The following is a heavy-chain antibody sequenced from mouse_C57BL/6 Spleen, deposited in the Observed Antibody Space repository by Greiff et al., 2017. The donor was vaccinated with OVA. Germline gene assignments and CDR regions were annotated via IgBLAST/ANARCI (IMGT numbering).Heavy chain of an antibody. Sequence: VKLVESGPGLVAPSQSLSITCTVSGFSLTSYGVHWVRQPPGKGLEWLVVIWSDGSTTYNSALKSRLSISKDNSKSQVFLKMNSLQTDDTARYYCARHQYYDYGEFAYWGQGTLVTVSA. CDR2: IWSDGST. J-gene: IGHJ3*01. V-gene: IGHV2-6-1*01. D-gene: IGHD2-4*01. CDR3: ARHQYYDYGEFAY. CDR1: GFSLTSYG.